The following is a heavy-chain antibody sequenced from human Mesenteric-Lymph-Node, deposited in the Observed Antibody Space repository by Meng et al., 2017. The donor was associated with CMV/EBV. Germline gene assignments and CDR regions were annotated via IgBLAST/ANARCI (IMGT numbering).Heavy chain of an antibody. CDR2: IIPIFGTA. CDR1: GGTFSSYA. D-gene: IGHD4-11*01. J-gene: IGHJ4*02. CDR3: ASDATVTMR. Sequence: RGSCKASGGTFSSYAISWVRQAPGQGLEWMGGIIPIFGTANYAQKFQGRVTITTDESTSTAYMELSSLRSEDTAVYYCASDATVTMRWGQGTLVTVSS. V-gene: IGHV1-69*05.